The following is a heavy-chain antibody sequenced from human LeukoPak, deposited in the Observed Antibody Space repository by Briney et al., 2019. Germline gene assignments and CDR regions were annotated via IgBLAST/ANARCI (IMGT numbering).Heavy chain of an antibody. Sequence: GGSLRLFCEPSGFTFSYYGMHWVRQAPGKGLEWVSYIHYDGSNEYYADSVKGRFTISRDNSKNMLYLQMNSLTGDDTAVYHCVKDRLGGSYFFGSWGQGTLVTVSS. V-gene: IGHV3-30*02. D-gene: IGHD1-26*01. J-gene: IGHJ4*02. CDR2: IHYDGSNE. CDR1: GFTFSYYG. CDR3: VKDRLGGSYFFGS.